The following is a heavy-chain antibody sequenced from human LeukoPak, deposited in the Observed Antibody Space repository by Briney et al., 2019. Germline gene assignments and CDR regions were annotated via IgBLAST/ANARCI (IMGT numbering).Heavy chain of an antibody. D-gene: IGHD5-12*01. CDR3: ARGVLRSDTFDI. J-gene: IGHJ3*02. CDR2: IYYSGTT. Sequence: SETLSLTCTVSGDSVSNGNYYWGWVRQPPGKGLEWIGGIYYSGTTYYNPPLKSRVTISVDTSKNQFSLKLSSVTAADTAVYYCARGVLRSDTFDIWGQGTMVTVSS. CDR1: GDSVSNGNYY. V-gene: IGHV4-39*07.